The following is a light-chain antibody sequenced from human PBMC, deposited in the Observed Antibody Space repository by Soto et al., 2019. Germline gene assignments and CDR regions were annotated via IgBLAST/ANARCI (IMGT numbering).Light chain of an antibody. Sequence: EIVLTQSPATLSLSPGERATLSCRASPSVSNYLAWFQQKPGQAPRLLIYDASNRATGIPARFSGSGSVTDFTLTISSLEPEDVAVYYCQQRSSWPLLTFGGGTKVEI. V-gene: IGKV3-11*01. CDR2: DAS. J-gene: IGKJ4*01. CDR1: PSVSNY. CDR3: QQRSSWPLLT.